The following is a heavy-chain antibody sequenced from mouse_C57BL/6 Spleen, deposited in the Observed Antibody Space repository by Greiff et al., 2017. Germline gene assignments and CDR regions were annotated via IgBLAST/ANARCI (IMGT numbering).Heavy chain of an antibody. D-gene: IGHD2-4*01. J-gene: IGHJ3*01. CDR2: ISDGGSYT. CDR3: ARDEDYGWFAY. CDR1: GFTFSSYA. Sequence: EVHLVESGGGLVKPGGSLKLSCAASGFTFSSYAMSWVRQTPEKRLEWVATISDGGSYTYYPDNVKGRFTISRDNAKNNLYLQMSHLKSEDTAMYYCARDEDYGWFAYWGQGTLVTVSA. V-gene: IGHV5-4*01.